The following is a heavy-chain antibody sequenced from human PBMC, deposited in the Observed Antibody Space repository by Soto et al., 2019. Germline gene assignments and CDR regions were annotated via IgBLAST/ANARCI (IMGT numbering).Heavy chain of an antibody. V-gene: IGHV3-9*01. CDR1: GFTFDDYA. J-gene: IGHJ3*02. D-gene: IGHD2-8*01. CDR2: ISWNSGSI. CDR3: TKCIEMGLLMGAFDI. Sequence: EVQLVESGGGLVQPGRSLRLSCAASGFTFDDYAMYWVRQAPGKGLEWVSGISWNSGSIDYADSVKGRFTISRDNARNSLYLQMNSLRPEDTALYYCTKCIEMGLLMGAFDIWGQGTMVTVSS.